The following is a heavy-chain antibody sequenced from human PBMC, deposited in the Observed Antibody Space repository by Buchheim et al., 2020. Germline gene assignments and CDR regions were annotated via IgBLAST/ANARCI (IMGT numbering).Heavy chain of an antibody. CDR1: GGSIGSYF. J-gene: IGHJ3*01. CDR2: KYYSGST. D-gene: IGHD2-2*01. V-gene: IGHV4-59*01. Sequence: QVQLQESGPGLVKPSETLSLTCFVSGGSIGSYFWSWIRQPPGKGLEWIGYKYYSGSTDYNASLKGRVTISVDTSKNQVSLNLYSVTAADTAVYFCARSRFTYCSATSCWGNGFDVWGRGT. CDR3: ARSRFTYCSATSCWGNGFDV.